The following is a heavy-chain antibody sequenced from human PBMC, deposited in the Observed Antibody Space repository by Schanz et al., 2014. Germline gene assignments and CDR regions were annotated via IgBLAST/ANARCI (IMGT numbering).Heavy chain of an antibody. D-gene: IGHD3-10*01. CDR2: IRSDNNYI. CDR3: VREDMVRGIRAFDI. V-gene: IGHV3-21*01. Sequence: EVQLVESGGGLVKPGGSLRLSCVASGFPFSTYSIHWVRQAPGKGLEWVSYIRSDNNYIYYADSVKGRFTISRDNAKTSLFPQMNSLTAEDTAVYYCVREDMVRGIRAFDIWGQGTMVTVSS. CDR1: GFPFSTYS. J-gene: IGHJ3*02.